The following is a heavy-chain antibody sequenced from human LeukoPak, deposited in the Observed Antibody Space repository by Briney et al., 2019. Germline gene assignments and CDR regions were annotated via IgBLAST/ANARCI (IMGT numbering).Heavy chain of an antibody. D-gene: IGHD5/OR15-5a*01. V-gene: IGHV4/OR15-8*02. CDR2: ISHCGDT. CDR1: GVSISSCNW. CDR3: STRDQSRTDVVPPDY. J-gene: IGHJ4*02. Sequence: SETLSLTCAVSGVSISSCNWWTWVRQPPGKGLEWIGEISHCGDTKYSPSLRTRVTISIDRSKNHLSLNLNSVTTADTAIYYCSTRDQSRTDVVPPDYWGQGTLVTVSS.